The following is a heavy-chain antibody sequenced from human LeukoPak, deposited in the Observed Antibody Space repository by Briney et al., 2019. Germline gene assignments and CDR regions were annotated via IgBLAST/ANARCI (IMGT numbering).Heavy chain of an antibody. Sequence: SETLSLTCSVSGGSISSGDYYWSWIRQHPGKGLEWIGYIHYSGSTYYNPSLKSRVTISVDTSKNQFSLKLSSVTAADTAVYYCARLSSGSSSWYDIDYWGQGTLVTVSS. CDR3: ARLSSGSSSWYDIDY. CDR1: GGSISSGDYY. D-gene: IGHD6-13*01. J-gene: IGHJ4*02. CDR2: IHYSGST. V-gene: IGHV4-30-4*08.